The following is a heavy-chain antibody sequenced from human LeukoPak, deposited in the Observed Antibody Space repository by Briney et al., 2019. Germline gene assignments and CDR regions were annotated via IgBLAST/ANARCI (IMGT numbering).Heavy chain of an antibody. CDR3: ARGEGGNFDY. CDR2: ISSSSSYI. CDR1: GFTFSSYS. Sequence: KSGGSLRLSCAASGFTFSSYSMNWVRQAPGKGLEWVSSISSSSSYIYYADSVKGRFTISRDNAKNSLYLQMNSLRAEDTAVYYCARGEGGNFDYWGQGTLVTVSS. V-gene: IGHV3-21*01. J-gene: IGHJ4*02. D-gene: IGHD3-16*01.